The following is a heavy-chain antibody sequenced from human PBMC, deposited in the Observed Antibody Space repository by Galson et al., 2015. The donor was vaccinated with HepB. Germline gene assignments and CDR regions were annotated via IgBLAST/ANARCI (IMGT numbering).Heavy chain of an antibody. J-gene: IGHJ4*02. CDR2: ISGSGSTI. V-gene: IGHV3-48*04. CDR3: ARDASYDLWSGYSTLDYFDS. Sequence: SLRLSCAASGFTFNSYSMNWVRQAPGKGLEWVSYISGSGSTIYYVDSVKGRFTISRDNAKNSLYLQMDTLRVEDTAVYYCARDASYDLWSGYSTLDYFDSWGQGTLVTVSS. D-gene: IGHD3-3*01. CDR1: GFTFNSYS.